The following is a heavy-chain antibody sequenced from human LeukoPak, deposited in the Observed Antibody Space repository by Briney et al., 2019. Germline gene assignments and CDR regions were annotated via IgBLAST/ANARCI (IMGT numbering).Heavy chain of an antibody. CDR3: ARGPVGWFDS. Sequence: GASVKVSCKAFGVTLTGYYMHWVRQAPGQGLEWMGWINPNSGGTNYAQKFQGRVTMTRDTSISTAYMELSRLRSDDTAVYYCARGPVGWFDSWGQGTLVTVSS. CDR2: INPNSGGT. J-gene: IGHJ5*01. V-gene: IGHV1-2*02. CDR1: GVTLTGYY.